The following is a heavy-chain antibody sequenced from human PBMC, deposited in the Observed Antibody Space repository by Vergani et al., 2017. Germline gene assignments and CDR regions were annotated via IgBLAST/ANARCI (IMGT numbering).Heavy chain of an antibody. CDR3: ARHTVLLWFGEARMGGFDY. CDR2: IYYSGST. V-gene: IGHV4-59*04. J-gene: IGHJ4*02. D-gene: IGHD3-10*01. CDR1: GFTFSHYSMN. Sequence: VQMVESGGGLVKPGGSLRLSCVASGFTFSHYSMNWVRQAPGKGLEWIGSIYYSGSTYYNPSLESRVTMSVDTSKSQFSLKLSSVTAADTAVYYCARHTVLLWFGEARMGGFDYWGQGTLVTVSS.